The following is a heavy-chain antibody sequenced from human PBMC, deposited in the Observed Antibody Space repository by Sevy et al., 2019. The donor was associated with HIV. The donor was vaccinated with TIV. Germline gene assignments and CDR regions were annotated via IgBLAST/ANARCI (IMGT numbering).Heavy chain of an antibody. J-gene: IGHJ5*02. CDR2: ISRSSSYI. Sequence: GGSLRLSCAASGFSLSSYSMDWVRQAPGKGLEWVSSISRSSSYIYYADSVKGRFTISRDNAKNSLYLQMNSLRAEDTAVYYCARDIVVVVAARRSSWFDPWGQGALVTVSS. CDR1: GFSLSSYS. D-gene: IGHD2-15*01. CDR3: ARDIVVVVAARRSSWFDP. V-gene: IGHV3-21*01.